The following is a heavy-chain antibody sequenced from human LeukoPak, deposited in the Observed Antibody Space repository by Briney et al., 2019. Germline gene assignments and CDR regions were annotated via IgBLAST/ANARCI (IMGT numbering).Heavy chain of an antibody. J-gene: IGHJ4*02. CDR2: ISNNQGKT. V-gene: IGHV3-23*01. CDR3: AKDHHSAGWPAFDY. CDR1: GFSVGSRA. D-gene: IGHD6-25*01. Sequence: PGGSLRLSCAASGFSVGSRAMSWVRQAPGKGLEWVSSISNNQGKTYYADSVRGRFTISRDESKNTVSLQMNSLRAEDTALYYCAKDHHSAGWPAFDYWGQGALVTVSS.